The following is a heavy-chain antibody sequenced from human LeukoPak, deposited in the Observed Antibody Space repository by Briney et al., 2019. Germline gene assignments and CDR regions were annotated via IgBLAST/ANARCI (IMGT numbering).Heavy chain of an antibody. D-gene: IGHD3-10*01. CDR3: ARHFRITMVRGVIIANWFDP. V-gene: IGHV5-51*01. Sequence: GESLKISCKGSGYSFTTYWIGWVRQMPGKGLEWMGIICPGDSDTRYSPSFQGQVTISADKTISTAYLQWSSLKASDTAMYYCARHFRITMVRGVIIANWFDPWGQGTLVTVSS. CDR2: ICPGDSDT. CDR1: GYSFTTYW. J-gene: IGHJ5*02.